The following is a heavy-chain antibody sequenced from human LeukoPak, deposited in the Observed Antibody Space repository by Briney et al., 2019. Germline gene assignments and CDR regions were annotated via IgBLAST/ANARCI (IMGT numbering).Heavy chain of an antibody. Sequence: ASVKVSCKATGGTFSSYGISWVRQAPGQGLEWMGGIIPIFGTANYAQKFQGRVTITADESTSTAYMELSSLRSEDTAVYYCARSREPSPRGLIQLDYWGQGTLVTVSS. D-gene: IGHD3-10*01. V-gene: IGHV1-69*01. J-gene: IGHJ4*02. CDR1: GGTFSSYG. CDR2: IIPIFGTA. CDR3: ARSREPSPRGLIQLDY.